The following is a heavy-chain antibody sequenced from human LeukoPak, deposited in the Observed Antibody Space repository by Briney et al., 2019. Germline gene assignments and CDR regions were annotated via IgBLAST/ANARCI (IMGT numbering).Heavy chain of an antibody. Sequence: GASVTVSCKASGYTFTSYDINWVRQAPGQGLEWMGWMNPNSGNTAYAQKFQGRVTITRNTSISTAYMELSSLRSEDTAVYYCARAEYKTSYDFWSGYYRSGDYYYYGMDVWGQGTTVTVSS. V-gene: IGHV1-8*01. J-gene: IGHJ6*02. CDR3: ARAEYKTSYDFWSGYYRSGDYYYYGMDV. D-gene: IGHD3-3*01. CDR1: GYTFTSYD. CDR2: MNPNSGNT.